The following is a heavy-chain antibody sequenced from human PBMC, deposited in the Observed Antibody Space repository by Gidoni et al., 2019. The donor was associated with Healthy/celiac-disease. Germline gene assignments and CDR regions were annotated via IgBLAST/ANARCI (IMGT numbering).Heavy chain of an antibody. CDR2: INPDSGGR. J-gene: IGHJ5*02. V-gene: IGHV1-2*04. CDR1: GYTFTGYY. Sequence: QVQLVQSGAEVKKPGDSVQVSCPASGYTFTGYYTHWVRQAPGQGLEWVGWINPDSGGRSYAQKFQGWVNMTRDTSISTAYMELSRLRSDDTAVYYCARDRAIRIAAAGTSWFDPWGQGTLVTVSS. D-gene: IGHD6-13*01. CDR3: ARDRAIRIAAAGTSWFDP.